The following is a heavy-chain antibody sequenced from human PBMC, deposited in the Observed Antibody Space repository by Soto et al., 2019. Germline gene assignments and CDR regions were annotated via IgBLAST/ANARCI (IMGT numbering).Heavy chain of an antibody. D-gene: IGHD4-17*01. V-gene: IGHV1-8*01. Sequence: QVQLAQSGAEAEKPGASVKVSCKASGYTFTNYDLYWVRQATGQGLEWMGWMNPNSGNTGYAPQLQRRVSMTRKTSLYTAYMEMSSLRSEDTAVYYCARGYTTTWDYGYRDVWGEGTTVTV. CDR3: ARGYTTTWDYGYRDV. CDR1: GYTFTNYD. CDR2: MNPNSGNT. J-gene: IGHJ6*03.